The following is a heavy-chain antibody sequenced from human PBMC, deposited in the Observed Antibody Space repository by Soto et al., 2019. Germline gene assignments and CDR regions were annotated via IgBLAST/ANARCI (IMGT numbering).Heavy chain of an antibody. CDR1: GYSFTSYW. J-gene: IGHJ4*02. D-gene: IGHD3-10*01. CDR3: ARLSTPMVRGVIIYFDY. V-gene: IGHV5-51*01. CDR2: IYPGDSDT. Sequence: PGESLKISCKGSGYSFTSYWIGWVRQMPGKGLEWMGIIYPGDSDTRYSPSFQGQVTISADKSISTAYLQWSSLKASDTAMYYCARLSTPMVRGVIIYFDYWGQGTLVTVSS.